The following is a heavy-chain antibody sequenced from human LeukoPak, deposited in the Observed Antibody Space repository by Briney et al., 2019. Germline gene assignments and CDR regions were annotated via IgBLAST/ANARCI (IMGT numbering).Heavy chain of an antibody. CDR3: ARRITMVRGVIITPTNWFDP. CDR1: GGSISSSSYY. J-gene: IGHJ5*02. D-gene: IGHD3-10*01. Sequence: PSETLSLTCTVSGGSISSSSYYWGWIRQPPGKGLEWIGSIYYSGSTYYNPSLKSRVTISVDTSKNQFSLKLSSVTAADTAVYYCARRITMVRGVIITPTNWFDPWGQGTLVTVSS. CDR2: IYYSGST. V-gene: IGHV4-39*01.